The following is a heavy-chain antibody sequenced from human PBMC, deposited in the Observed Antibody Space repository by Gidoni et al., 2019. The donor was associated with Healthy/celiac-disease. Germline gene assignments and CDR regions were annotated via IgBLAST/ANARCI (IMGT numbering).Heavy chain of an antibody. CDR3: ARSLMLTTGTTFDY. V-gene: IGHV1-69*01. CDR1: GGTLSSYA. CDR2: SIPIFGTA. J-gene: IGHJ4*02. Sequence: QVQLVQSGAEVKKPGSSVKVSCKASGGTLSSYAISWVRQAPGQGLEWMGGSIPIFGTANYAQKFQGRVTITADESTSTAYMELSSLRSEDTAVYYCARSLMLTTGTTFDYWGQGTLVTVSS. D-gene: IGHD1-7*01.